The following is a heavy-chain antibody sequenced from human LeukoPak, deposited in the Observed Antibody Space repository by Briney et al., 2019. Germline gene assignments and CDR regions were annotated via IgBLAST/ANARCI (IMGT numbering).Heavy chain of an antibody. CDR2: IYHSGST. CDR3: ARYCSSTSCYLGYFDY. Sequence: SQTLSLTCAVSGGSISSGGYSWSWIRQPPGKGLEWIGYIYHSGSTYYNPSLKSRVTISVDTSKNQFSLKLSSVTAADTAVYYCARYCSSTSCYLGYFDYWGQGTLVTVSS. D-gene: IGHD2-2*01. V-gene: IGHV4-30-2*05. CDR1: GGSISSGGYS. J-gene: IGHJ4*02.